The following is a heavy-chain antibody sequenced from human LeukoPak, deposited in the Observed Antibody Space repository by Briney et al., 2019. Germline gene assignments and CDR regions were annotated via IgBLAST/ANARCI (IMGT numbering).Heavy chain of an antibody. Sequence: ASVKVSCKASGYTFTSYGISWVRQAPGQGLEWMGWISAYNGNTNYAQKLQGRVTMTTDTPTSTAYMELRSLRSDDTAVYYCARAGTYDFWSGYLRGHFDYWGQGTLVTVSS. CDR3: ARAGTYDFWSGYLRGHFDY. D-gene: IGHD3-3*01. CDR1: GYTFTSYG. CDR2: ISAYNGNT. V-gene: IGHV1-18*01. J-gene: IGHJ4*02.